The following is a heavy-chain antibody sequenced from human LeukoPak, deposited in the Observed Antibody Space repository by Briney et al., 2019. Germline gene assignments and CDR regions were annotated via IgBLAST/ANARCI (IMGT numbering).Heavy chain of an antibody. CDR2: IIPILGIA. CDR1: GGTFSSYA. V-gene: IGHV1-69*04. CDR3: ARAHCSSTSCYSLGIYYYYGMDV. D-gene: IGHD2-2*01. J-gene: IGHJ6*02. Sequence: SVKVSCKASGGTFSSYAISWVRQAPGQGLEWMGRIIPILGIANYAQKFQGRVTITADKSTSTAYMELSGLRSEDTAVYYCARAHCSSTSCYSLGIYYYYGMDVWGQGTTVTVSS.